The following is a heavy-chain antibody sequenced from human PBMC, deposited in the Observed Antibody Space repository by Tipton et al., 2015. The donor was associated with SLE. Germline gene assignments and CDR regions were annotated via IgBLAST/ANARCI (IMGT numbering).Heavy chain of an antibody. CDR3: ASNLIPGYGFDY. V-gene: IGHV3-64*02. J-gene: IGHJ4*02. CDR2: ISSNGGST. Sequence: SLRLSCAASGFTFRKYAIHWVRQAPGKGLEYVSSISSNGGSTFYADSEKGRFTIIRDNSKNTVYLQMGSLRVEDTAVYYCASNLIPGYGFDYWGQGTLVTVSS. CDR1: GFTFRKYA. D-gene: IGHD5-18*01.